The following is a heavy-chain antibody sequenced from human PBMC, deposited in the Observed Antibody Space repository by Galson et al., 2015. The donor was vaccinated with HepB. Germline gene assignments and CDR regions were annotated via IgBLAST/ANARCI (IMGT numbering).Heavy chain of an antibody. J-gene: IGHJ5*02. CDR1: GDSVSSNSAA. D-gene: IGHD3-22*01. CDR2: TYYRSKWYN. CDR3: ARDKGDYYDSSGYYYFDP. Sequence: CAISGDSVSSNSAAWNWIRQSPSRGLEWLGRTYYRSKWYNDYAVSVKSRVTINPDTSKNQFSLQLNSVTPEDTAVYYCARDKGDYYDSSGYYYFDPWGPGTLVTVSS. V-gene: IGHV6-1*01.